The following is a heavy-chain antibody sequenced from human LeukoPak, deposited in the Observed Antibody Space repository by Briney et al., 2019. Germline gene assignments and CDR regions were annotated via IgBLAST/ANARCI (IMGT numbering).Heavy chain of an antibody. Sequence: GGSLRLSCAASGSTFSSYSMNWVRQAPGKGLEWVSYISSSSSTIYYADSVKGRFTISRDNAKNSLYLQMNSLRAEDTAVYYCARDCTNGVCFGFDYWGQGTLVTVSS. J-gene: IGHJ4*02. V-gene: IGHV3-48*01. D-gene: IGHD2-8*01. CDR3: ARDCTNGVCFGFDY. CDR2: ISSSSSTI. CDR1: GSTFSSYS.